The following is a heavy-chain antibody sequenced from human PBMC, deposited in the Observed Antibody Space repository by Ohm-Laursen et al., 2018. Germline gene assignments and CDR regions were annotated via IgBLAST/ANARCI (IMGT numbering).Heavy chain of an antibody. CDR1: GFSFSTYT. CDR3: AKSGGYFDY. Sequence: SLRLSCAASGFSFSTYTLNWVRQAPGKGLEWVSSVSTSGSDTYYADSVKGRFTISRDNSKSTVYLQLNSLRAEDTAVYYCAKSGGYFDYWGQGTLVTVSS. D-gene: IGHD1-26*01. J-gene: IGHJ4*02. CDR2: VSTSGSDT. V-gene: IGHV3-23*01.